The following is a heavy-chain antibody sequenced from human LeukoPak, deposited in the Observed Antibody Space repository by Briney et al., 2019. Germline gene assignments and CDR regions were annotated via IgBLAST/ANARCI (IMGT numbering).Heavy chain of an antibody. CDR3: AKVTLYSSSWYYFDY. V-gene: IGHV3-23*01. Sequence: GGSLRLSCAASGFTFSSYAMSWVRQAPGKGLEWVSAISGSGGSTYYADSVKGRFTISRDNSKNTLYLQMNSLRAEDTAVYYCAKVTLYSSSWYYFDYWGQGTLVTVFS. CDR2: ISGSGGST. CDR1: GFTFSSYA. J-gene: IGHJ4*02. D-gene: IGHD6-13*01.